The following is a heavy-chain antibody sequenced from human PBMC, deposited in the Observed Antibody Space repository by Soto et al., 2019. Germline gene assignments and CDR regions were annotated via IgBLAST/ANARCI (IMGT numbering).Heavy chain of an antibody. D-gene: IGHD2-2*01. V-gene: IGHV1-69*02. CDR3: SIGSWSAETVDV. Sequence: QVHLEQSGAEVKKPGSSVKVSCKAAGGTFSTYTLIWVRQAPGQGLEWMGMINPMFTVTKSAQKFQGRVTITADKSTSTAFMELTSLTSDDTAVYYCSIGSWSAETVDVWGQGTMVTVSS. J-gene: IGHJ3*01. CDR2: INPMFTVT. CDR1: GGTFSTYT.